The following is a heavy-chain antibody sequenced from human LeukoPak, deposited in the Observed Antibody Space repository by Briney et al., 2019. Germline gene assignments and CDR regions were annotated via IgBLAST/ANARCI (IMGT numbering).Heavy chain of an antibody. V-gene: IGHV3-23*01. CDR1: GFTFSSYA. Sequence: GGSLRLSCAASGFTFSSYAMSWVRQAPGKGLEWVPAISCSGGSTYYADSVKGRFTISRDNSKNSLYMQMNRLSAQDTAVYYRAKENYGGRFAYWGQGTMVTVSS. CDR2: ISCSGGST. D-gene: IGHD4-23*01. CDR3: AKENYGGRFAY. J-gene: IGHJ4*02.